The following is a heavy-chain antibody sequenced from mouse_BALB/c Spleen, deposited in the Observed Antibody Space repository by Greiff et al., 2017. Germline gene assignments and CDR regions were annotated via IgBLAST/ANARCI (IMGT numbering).Heavy chain of an antibody. CDR2: ISYDGSN. CDR1: GYSITSGYY. V-gene: IGHV3-6*02. CDR3: AREGGYYAY. Sequence: ESGPGLVKPSQSLSLTCSVTGYSITSGYYWNWIRQFPGNKLEWMGYISYDGSNNYNPSLKNRISITRDTSKNQFFLKLNSVTTEDTATYYCAREGGYYAYWGQGTLVTVSA. J-gene: IGHJ3*01. D-gene: IGHD2-3*01.